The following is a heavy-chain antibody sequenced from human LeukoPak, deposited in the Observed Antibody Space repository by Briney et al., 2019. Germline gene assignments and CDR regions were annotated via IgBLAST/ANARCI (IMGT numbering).Heavy chain of an antibody. D-gene: IGHD6-19*01. Sequence: GGSLRLSCAASGFTFSSYSMNWVRQAPGKGLEWVSVIYSGGSTYYADSVKGRFTISRDNSKNTLYLQMNSLRAEDTAVYYCAREGIAVAGGGYFDYWGQGTLVTVSS. J-gene: IGHJ4*02. V-gene: IGHV3-53*01. CDR2: IYSGGST. CDR3: AREGIAVAGGGYFDY. CDR1: GFTFSSYS.